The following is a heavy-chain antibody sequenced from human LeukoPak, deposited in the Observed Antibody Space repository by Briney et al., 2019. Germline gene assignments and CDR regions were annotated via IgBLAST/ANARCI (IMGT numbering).Heavy chain of an antibody. Sequence: SQTLSLTCAVSGGSISSGSYSWSWIRQPPGKGLEWIGYIYPRGSTYYNPSLKSRVILSLDKSANQFSLNLSSVTAADTAVYYCARFSPRAMGNYLDFWGQGALVTVSS. J-gene: IGHJ4*02. D-gene: IGHD7-27*01. V-gene: IGHV4-30-2*01. CDR2: IYPRGST. CDR1: GGSISSGSYS. CDR3: ARFSPRAMGNYLDF.